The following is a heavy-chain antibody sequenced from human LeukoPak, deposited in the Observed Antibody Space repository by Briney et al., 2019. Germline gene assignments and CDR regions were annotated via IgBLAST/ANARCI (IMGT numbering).Heavy chain of an antibody. CDR2: ISAYNGNT. CDR1: GYTFTSYG. CDR3: AMKTTSGSYGDYYYYYGMDV. V-gene: IGHV1-18*01. J-gene: IGHJ6*02. D-gene: IGHD1-26*01. Sequence: ASVKVSCKASGYTFTSYGISWVRQAPGQGLEWMGWISAYNGNTNYAQKLQGRVTMTTDTSTSTAYMELRSLRSDDTAVYYCAMKTTSGSYGDYYYYYGMDVWGQGTTVTVSS.